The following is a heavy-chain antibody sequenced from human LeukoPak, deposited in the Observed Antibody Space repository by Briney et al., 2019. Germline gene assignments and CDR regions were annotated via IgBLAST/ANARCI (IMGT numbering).Heavy chain of an antibody. V-gene: IGHV1-8*02. J-gene: IGHJ4*02. Sequence: ASVKVSCKASGYTFTGYYMHWVRQAPGQGLEWMGWMNPNSGNTGYAQKFQGRVTMTRNTSISTAYMELSSLRSEDTAVYYCARVGYCSGGSCYYFNYWGQGTLVTVSS. CDR1: GYTFTGYY. CDR3: ARVGYCSGGSCYYFNY. D-gene: IGHD2-15*01. CDR2: MNPNSGNT.